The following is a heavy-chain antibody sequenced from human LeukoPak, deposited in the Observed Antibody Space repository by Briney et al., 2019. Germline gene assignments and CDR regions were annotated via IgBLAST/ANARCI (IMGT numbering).Heavy chain of an antibody. D-gene: IGHD3-3*01. J-gene: IGHJ4*02. CDR3: ASVFGVASGEDYFDY. CDR1: GFTFSSYE. CDR2: ISSSGITI. V-gene: IGHV3-48*03. Sequence: PGGSLRLSCAASGFTFSSYEMNWVRQAPGKGLEWVSYISSSGITIYYADSVKGRFTISRDNAKNSLYLQMNSLRAEDTAVYYCASVFGVASGEDYFDYWGQGTLVTVSS.